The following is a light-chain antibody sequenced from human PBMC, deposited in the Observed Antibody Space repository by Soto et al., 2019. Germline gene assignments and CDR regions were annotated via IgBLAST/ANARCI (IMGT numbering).Light chain of an antibody. Sequence: SALTQPASVSGSPGQSITISCTGTSSDVGAYKFVSWFQQHPGKAPKLMIYEASYRPSGVSNRFSGSKSGNTATLTILGLRSEDEADYYCSSRTTKTTVIFGGGTKLTVL. CDR3: SSRTTKTTVI. J-gene: IGLJ2*01. V-gene: IGLV2-14*01. CDR2: EAS. CDR1: SSDVGAYKF.